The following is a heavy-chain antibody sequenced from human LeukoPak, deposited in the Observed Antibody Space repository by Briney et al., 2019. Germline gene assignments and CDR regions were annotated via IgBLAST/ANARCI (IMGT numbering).Heavy chain of an antibody. CDR1: GFTFSSFS. CDR2: IKQDGSEK. V-gene: IGHV3-7*01. D-gene: IGHD6-6*01. Sequence: PGGSLRLSCAASGFTFSSFSMSWVRQAPGKGLEWVANIKQDGSEKYYVDSVKGRFTISRDNAKNSLYLQMNSLRAEDTAVYYCARAPLHSSSSPDGKGYFDYWGQGTLVTVSS. CDR3: ARAPLHSSSSPDGKGYFDY. J-gene: IGHJ4*02.